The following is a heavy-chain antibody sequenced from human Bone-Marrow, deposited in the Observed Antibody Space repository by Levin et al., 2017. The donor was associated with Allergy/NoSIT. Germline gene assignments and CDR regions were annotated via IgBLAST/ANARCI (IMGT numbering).Heavy chain of an antibody. J-gene: IGHJ4*02. CDR1: GFTFSSYW. CDR2: IKEDGSDK. CDR3: GRGAGWWDY. Sequence: QPGGSLRLSCATSGFTFSSYWMSWVRQAPGKGLEWVAGIKEDGSDKRYMDSVRGRFTISRDNAKNSLYLQMSSLRAEDTAVYYCGRGAGWWDYWGQGTLVTVSS. V-gene: IGHV3-7*04. D-gene: IGHD2-15*01.